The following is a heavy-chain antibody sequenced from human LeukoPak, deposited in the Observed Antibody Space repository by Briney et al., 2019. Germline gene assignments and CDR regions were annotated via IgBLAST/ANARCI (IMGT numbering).Heavy chain of an antibody. D-gene: IGHD3-16*01. Sequence: PSQTLSLTCAVSGGSISSGGYSWSWIRQPPGKGLEWIGYIYHSGSTYYNPSLKSRVTISVDRSKNQFSLKLSSVTAADTAVYYCARGGVWGLNAFDIWGQGTMVTVSS. V-gene: IGHV4-30-2*01. J-gene: IGHJ3*02. CDR1: GGSISSGGYS. CDR2: IYHSGST. CDR3: ARGGVWGLNAFDI.